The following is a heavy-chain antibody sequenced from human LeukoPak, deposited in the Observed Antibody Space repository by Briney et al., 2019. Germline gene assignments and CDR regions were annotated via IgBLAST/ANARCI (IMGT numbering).Heavy chain of an antibody. CDR1: GFTLSSYW. CDR2: INSDGSRT. D-gene: IGHD3-22*01. Sequence: GGSLRLSCAASGFTLSSYWMHWVRQAPGKGLVWVLRINSDGSRTSYADSVKGRFTISRDNAKNTLYLQMNSLRAEDTAVYYCARDPDLSGYSFFDYWGQGTLVTVSS. J-gene: IGHJ4*02. V-gene: IGHV3-74*01. CDR3: ARDPDLSGYSFFDY.